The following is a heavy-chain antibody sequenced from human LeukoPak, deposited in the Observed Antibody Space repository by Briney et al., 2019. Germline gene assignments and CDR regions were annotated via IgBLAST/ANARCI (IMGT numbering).Heavy chain of an antibody. CDR2: ISGSGDNT. CDR3: AKPGVVVITIAPFDI. CDR1: GFTFSGFA. D-gene: IGHD3-22*01. Sequence: GSLRLSCAASGFTFSGFAMSWVRWTPGKGLEWVSGISGSGDNTLYADSVKGRFTISRDNSKNTLYLQMNSLRAEDTAVYYCAKPGVVVITIAPFDIWGQGTMVTVSS. V-gene: IGHV3-23*01. J-gene: IGHJ3*02.